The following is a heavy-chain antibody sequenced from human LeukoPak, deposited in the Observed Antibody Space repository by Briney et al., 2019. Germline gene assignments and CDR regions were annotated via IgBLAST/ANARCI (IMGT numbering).Heavy chain of an antibody. J-gene: IGHJ6*03. CDR1: GFTFSSYS. Sequence: AGGSLRLSCAASGFTFSSYSMNWVRQAPGKGLEWVSYISSSSSTIYYADSVKGRFTISRDNSKNTLYLQMNSLRAEDTAVYYCAKDLRIPYMDVWGKGTTVTVSS. CDR3: AKDLRIPYMDV. CDR2: ISSSSSTI. V-gene: IGHV3-48*01. D-gene: IGHD2/OR15-2a*01.